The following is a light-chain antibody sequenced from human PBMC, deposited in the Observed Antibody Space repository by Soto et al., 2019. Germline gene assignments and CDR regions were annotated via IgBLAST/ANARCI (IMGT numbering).Light chain of an antibody. J-gene: IGLJ1*01. CDR3: SSFTTSTTFV. V-gene: IGLV2-14*03. CDR2: DVS. CDR1: TSDVGRYDY. Sequence: QSALAQPASVSGSPGQSITISCTGTTSDVGRYDYVSWFQQHPGKAPKLIIYDVSHWPSGVSDRFSGSKSGNTASLTISELQAEDEADYYCSSFTTSTTFVFGTGTKLTVL.